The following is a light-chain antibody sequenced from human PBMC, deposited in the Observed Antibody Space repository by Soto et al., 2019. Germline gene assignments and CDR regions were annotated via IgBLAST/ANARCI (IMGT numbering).Light chain of an antibody. J-gene: IGKJ1*01. CDR1: QDISNY. V-gene: IGKV1-12*01. CDR2: AAS. Sequence: DIQMTQSPSSLSASVGDRVTITCQASQDISNYLNWYQQKPGKAPKLLIYAASSLQSGVPSRFSGSGSGTNFSLTISSLQPEDFATYYCQQASGFPRTFGQGTKVDIK. CDR3: QQASGFPRT.